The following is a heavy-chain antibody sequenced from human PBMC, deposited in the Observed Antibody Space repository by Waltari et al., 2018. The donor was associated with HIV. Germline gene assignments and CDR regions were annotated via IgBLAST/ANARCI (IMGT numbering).Heavy chain of an antibody. Sequence: EVQLVDSGGGLVQPGGSLTVCCGVSGFTVSTNYIIRVRQAPGKGLEWVSVLYSGGSTNYADSVKGRFTISRDNPKNTLYLQMNSLRVEDTAVYYCTRGVIVRSSYFDFWGQGTLVTVSS. J-gene: IGHJ4*02. CDR1: GFTVSTNY. V-gene: IGHV3-66*01. CDR3: TRGVIVRSSYFDF. D-gene: IGHD1-26*01. CDR2: LYSGGST.